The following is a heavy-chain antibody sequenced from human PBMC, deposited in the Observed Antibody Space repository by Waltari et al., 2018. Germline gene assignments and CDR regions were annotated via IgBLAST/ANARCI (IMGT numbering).Heavy chain of an antibody. CDR2: IYHSGRT. V-gene: IGHV4-38-2*01. CDR3: ARHLGPMLSPAWFDP. Sequence: QVQLQESGPGLVKPSETLSLTCAVSGYSISSGYYWGWIRQPTGKGLEWIGSIYHSGRTYYNPSLKSRVTISVDTSKNQFSLKLSSVTAADTAVYYCARHLGPMLSPAWFDPWGQGTLVTVSS. CDR1: GYSISSGYY. J-gene: IGHJ5*02. D-gene: IGHD3-16*01.